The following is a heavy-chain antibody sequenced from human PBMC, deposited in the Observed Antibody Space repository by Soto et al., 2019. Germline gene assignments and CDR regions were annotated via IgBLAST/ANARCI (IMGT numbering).Heavy chain of an antibody. D-gene: IGHD3-9*01. Sequence: SETLSLTCTVSGGSISSADYYWSWIRRPPGKGLEWIGSIYYSGSTYHNPSLKSRVTISVDTSKNQFSLKLSSVTAADTAVYYCARHRGYYDILTGYYTELNFDYWGQGTLVTVSS. CDR1: GGSISSADYY. CDR2: IYYSGST. V-gene: IGHV4-39*01. J-gene: IGHJ4*02. CDR3: ARHRGYYDILTGYYTELNFDY.